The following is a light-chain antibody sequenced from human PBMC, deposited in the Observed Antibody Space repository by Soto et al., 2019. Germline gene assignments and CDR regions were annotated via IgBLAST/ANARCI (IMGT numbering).Light chain of an antibody. CDR1: SSNIGSNT. CDR3: AAWDDSLNGRV. Sequence: VLTQPPSASGTPGQRVTISCSGSSSNIGSNTVNWYRQLPGTAPKLLIYSNNQRPSGVPDRFSGSKSGTSASLAISGLQSEDEADYYCAAWDDSLNGRVLGTGTKVTVL. CDR2: SNN. V-gene: IGLV1-44*01. J-gene: IGLJ1*01.